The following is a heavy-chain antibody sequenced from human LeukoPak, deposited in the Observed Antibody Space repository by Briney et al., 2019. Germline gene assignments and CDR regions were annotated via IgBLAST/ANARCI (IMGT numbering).Heavy chain of an antibody. CDR2: IYSGGTT. V-gene: IGHV3-66*01. CDR1: GFTVSSNY. CDR3: ARDVADAFDI. Sequence: GGSLRLSCAASGFTVSSNYMSWVRQAPGKGLEWVSVIYSGGTTYYADSVKGRFTISRDNSKNTLYLQMNSLRAEDTAVYYCARDVADAFDIWGQGTMVTVSS. D-gene: IGHD2-15*01. J-gene: IGHJ3*02.